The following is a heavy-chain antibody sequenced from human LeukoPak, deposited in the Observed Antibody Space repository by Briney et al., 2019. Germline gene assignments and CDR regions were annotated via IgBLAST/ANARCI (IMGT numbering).Heavy chain of an antibody. D-gene: IGHD3-22*01. CDR3: ARDLNYYDSSGIFQH. J-gene: IGHJ1*01. CDR2: IWYDGSNK. CDR1: GFTFSSYG. V-gene: IGHV3-33*01. Sequence: TGGSLRLSCAASGFTFSSYGMHWVRQAPGKGLEWVAVIWYDGSNKYYADSVKGRFTITRDNSKNTLYLQMNSLRAEDTAVYYCARDLNYYDSSGIFQHWGQGTLVTVSS.